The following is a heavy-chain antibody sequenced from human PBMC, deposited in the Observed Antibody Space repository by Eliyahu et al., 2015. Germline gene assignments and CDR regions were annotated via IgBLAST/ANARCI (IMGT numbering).Heavy chain of an antibody. V-gene: IGHV3-21*01. J-gene: IGHJ4*02. CDR1: GFPXSSYS. CDR3: ARGSPSVVRVFDY. CDR2: ISSSGSYI. D-gene: IGHD3-10*01. Sequence: EVQLVESGGGLVXPGGSLRPSCXAXGFPXSSYSMNWVRQAPGKGLEWVSSISSSGSYINYADSVKGRFTISRDNAKNSLYLQMNSLRAEDTAVYYCARGSPSVVRVFDYWGQGTLVTVSS.